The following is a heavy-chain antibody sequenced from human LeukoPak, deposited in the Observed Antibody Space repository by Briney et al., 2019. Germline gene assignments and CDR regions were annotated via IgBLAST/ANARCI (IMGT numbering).Heavy chain of an antibody. J-gene: IGHJ4*02. D-gene: IGHD3-22*01. V-gene: IGHV3-23*01. Sequence: GGSLRLSCAASGFSFRSNWMHWVRQAPGKGLEWVSDISGTGGRTYYADSVKGRFTISRDNSKNTVDLLMNSLRAEDTAIYYCARDVPYYYDSSGYYSPFDCWGQGTLVTVSS. CDR2: ISGTGGRT. CDR1: GFSFRSNW. CDR3: ARDVPYYYDSSGYYSPFDC.